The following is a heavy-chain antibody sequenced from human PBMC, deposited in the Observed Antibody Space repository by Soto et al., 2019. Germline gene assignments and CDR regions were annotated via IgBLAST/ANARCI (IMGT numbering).Heavy chain of an antibody. J-gene: IGHJ4*02. CDR2: IYYSGST. CDR1: GGSISSYY. Sequence: SETLSLTCTVSGGSISSYYWSWIRQPPGKGLEWIGYIYYSGSTNYNPSLKSRVTISVDTSKNQFSLKLSSVTAADTAVYYCARVGVRGVIVPYYFDYWGQGTLVTVSS. V-gene: IGHV4-59*08. CDR3: ARVGVRGVIVPYYFDY. D-gene: IGHD3-10*01.